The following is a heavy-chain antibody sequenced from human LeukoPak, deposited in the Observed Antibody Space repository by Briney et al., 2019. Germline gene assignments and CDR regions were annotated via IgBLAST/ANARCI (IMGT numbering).Heavy chain of an antibody. Sequence: GGSLRLSCAASGFTFSNYNMNWVRQAPGKGLEWVSYISSSSSTIYYADSVKGRFTISRDNAKNSLYLQMDSLRAEDTAVYYCARALSGSYSSAFDIWGQGTMVTVSS. J-gene: IGHJ3*02. CDR1: GFTFSNYN. CDR3: ARALSGSYSSAFDI. CDR2: ISSSSSTI. V-gene: IGHV3-48*01. D-gene: IGHD1-26*01.